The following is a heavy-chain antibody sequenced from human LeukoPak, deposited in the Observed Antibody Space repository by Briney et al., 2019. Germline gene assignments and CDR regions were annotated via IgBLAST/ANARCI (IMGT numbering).Heavy chain of an antibody. V-gene: IGHV3-21*01. CDR2: ISSISSYI. CDR3: ARDPSGTYYPRVSGALDI. J-gene: IGHJ3*02. D-gene: IGHD1-26*01. CDR1: GFTFSSYS. Sequence: GGSLRLSCAASGFTFSSYSMNWVRQAPGKGLEWVSSISSISSYIYYADSVKGRFTVSRDNAKNSLYLQMDSLRAEDTAVYYCARDPSGTYYPRVSGALDIWGQGTMVTVSS.